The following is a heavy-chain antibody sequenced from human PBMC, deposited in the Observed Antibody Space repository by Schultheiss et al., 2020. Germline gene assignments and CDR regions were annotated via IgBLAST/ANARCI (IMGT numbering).Heavy chain of an antibody. CDR3: AEGYSSGWYY. D-gene: IGHD6-19*01. CDR2: IYYSGST. V-gene: IGHV4-59*01. CDR1: GGSISSYY. J-gene: IGHJ4*02. Sequence: GSLRLSCTVSGGSISSYYWSWIRQPPGKGLEWIGYIYYSGSTNYNPSLKSRVTISVDTSKNQFSLKLSSVTAADTAVYYCAEGYSSGWYYWGQGTLVTVSS.